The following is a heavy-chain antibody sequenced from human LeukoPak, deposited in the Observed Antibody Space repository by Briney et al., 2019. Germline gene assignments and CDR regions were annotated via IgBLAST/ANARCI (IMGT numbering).Heavy chain of an antibody. CDR3: AREYDSRASFDS. D-gene: IGHD4-11*01. J-gene: IGHJ4*02. CDR1: GVSFTSHS. V-gene: IGHV3-48*01. Sequence: GGSLRLSCVGSGVSFTSHSMNWVRQAPGKGLEGISFIGYGGGPIYQGASVKGRFTISRDDAKTSLYLQMNSLRVEATAIYYSAREYDSRASFDSWGQGTMVTVSS. CDR2: IGYGGGPI.